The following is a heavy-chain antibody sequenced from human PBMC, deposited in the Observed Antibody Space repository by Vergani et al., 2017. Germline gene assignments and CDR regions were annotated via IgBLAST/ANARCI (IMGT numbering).Heavy chain of an antibody. Sequence: VQLVESGGGVVQPGRSLRLSCAASGLTFDDYTMHWVRQAPGKGLEWVSLISWDGGSTYYADSVKGRFTISRDNSKNSLYLQMNSLRTEDTALYYCAKVGLLATDDAFDIWGQGTMVTVSS. D-gene: IGHD4/OR15-4a*01. J-gene: IGHJ3*02. CDR1: GLTFDDYT. CDR2: ISWDGGST. CDR3: AKVGLLATDDAFDI. V-gene: IGHV3-43*01.